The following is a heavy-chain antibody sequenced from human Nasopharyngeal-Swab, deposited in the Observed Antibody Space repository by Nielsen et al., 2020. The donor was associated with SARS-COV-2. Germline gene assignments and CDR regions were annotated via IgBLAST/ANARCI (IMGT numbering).Heavy chain of an antibody. J-gene: IGHJ3*01. Sequence: PGKGLEWVSLISGDGDSASYRDSVKGRFTISRENNKNSLYLQMNSLTVEDTALYYCAKPFWSGYYSGDSFDFWGRGTMVTVSS. D-gene: IGHD3-3*01. V-gene: IGHV3-43*01. CDR2: ISGDGDSA. CDR3: AKPFWSGYYSGDSFDF.